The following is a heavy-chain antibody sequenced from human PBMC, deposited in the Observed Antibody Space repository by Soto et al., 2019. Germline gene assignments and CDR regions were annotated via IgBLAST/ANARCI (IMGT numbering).Heavy chain of an antibody. CDR1: GVSFNNNG. V-gene: IGHV1-69*01. Sequence: QVQLVQSGAEVKKPGSSVKVSCKTSGVSFNNNGIGWVRQAPGHGLEWMGGVSPPFRTSNYARKFQGRISITADASPGTVNVELSSLTSEDTAQYYCARVLYYGSGSYSPYGMDVWGQGTTVTVSS. D-gene: IGHD3-10*01. J-gene: IGHJ6*02. CDR3: ARVLYYGSGSYSPYGMDV. CDR2: VSPPFRTS.